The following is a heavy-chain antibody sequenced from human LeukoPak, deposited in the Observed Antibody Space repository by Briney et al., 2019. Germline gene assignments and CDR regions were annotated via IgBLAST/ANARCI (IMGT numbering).Heavy chain of an antibody. D-gene: IGHD3-3*01. J-gene: IGHJ4*02. CDR2: ISGSGGST. V-gene: IGHV3-23*01. CDR1: GFTFSSYA. CDR3: AKGSLFGVVITGYFDY. Sequence: GGSLRLSCAASGFTFSSYAMSWVRQAPGKGLEWVSAISGSGGSTYYADSVKGRFTISRDNSKNTLYLQMNSLRAEDTAVYYCAKGSLFGVVITGYFDYWGQGTLVTVSS.